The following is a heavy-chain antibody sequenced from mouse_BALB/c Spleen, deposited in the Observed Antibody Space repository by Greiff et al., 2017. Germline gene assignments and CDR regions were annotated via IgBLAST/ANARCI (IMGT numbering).Heavy chain of an antibody. CDR1: GYSFTGYY. D-gene: IGHD2-4*01. CDR2: ISCYNGAT. V-gene: IGHV1S34*01. CDR3: AMITGGGYFDY. J-gene: IGHJ2*01. Sequence: LVKTGASVKISCKASGYSFTGYYMHWVKQSHGKSLEWIGYISCYNGATSYNQKFKGKATFTVDTSSSTAYMQFNSLTSEDSAVYYCAMITGGGYFDYWGQGTTLTVSS.